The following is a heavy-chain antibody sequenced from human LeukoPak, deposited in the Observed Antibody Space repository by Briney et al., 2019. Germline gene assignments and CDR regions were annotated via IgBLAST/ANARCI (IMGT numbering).Heavy chain of an antibody. Sequence: GGSLRLSCAASGFTFSSYSMNWVRQAPGKGLEWVSSISSSSSYIHYADSVKGRFTISRDNAKNSLYLQMNSLRAEDTAVYYCARVRQWLVQVFDYWGQGTLVTVSS. V-gene: IGHV3-21*01. CDR1: GFTFSSYS. D-gene: IGHD6-19*01. CDR2: ISSSSSYI. J-gene: IGHJ4*02. CDR3: ARVRQWLVQVFDY.